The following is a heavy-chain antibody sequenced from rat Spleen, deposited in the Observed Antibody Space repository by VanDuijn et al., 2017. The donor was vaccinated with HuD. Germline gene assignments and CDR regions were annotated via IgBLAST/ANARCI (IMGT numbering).Heavy chain of an antibody. V-gene: IGHV5-29*01. CDR3: ARHGYNSDFDS. J-gene: IGHJ2*01. CDR1: GFTFSDYY. Sequence: EVQLVESDGGLVQPGRSLKLSCAASGFTFSDYYMAWVRQAPTKGLEWVATISSDGGRNFYRDSVKGRFTISRDNAKSSLYLQMDSLRSGDTATYSCARHGYNSDFDSWGQGVMVTVSS. CDR2: ISSDGGRN. D-gene: IGHD1-9*01.